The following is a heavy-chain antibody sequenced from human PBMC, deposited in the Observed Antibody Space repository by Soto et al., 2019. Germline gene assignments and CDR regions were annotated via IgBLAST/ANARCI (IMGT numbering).Heavy chain of an antibody. CDR3: VKGEYYYDSSGYYPFDY. CDR1: GFTFISYA. CDR2: ISTNGGST. J-gene: IGHJ4*02. V-gene: IGHV3-64D*06. D-gene: IGHD3-22*01. Sequence: GGSLRLSCSASGFTFISYAMHWVRQAPGKELEYVSSISTNGGSTHYADSVKGRFTISRDNSKNTQYLQMSSLRADDTAVYYCVKGEYYYDSSGYYPFDYWGQGTLLTVSS.